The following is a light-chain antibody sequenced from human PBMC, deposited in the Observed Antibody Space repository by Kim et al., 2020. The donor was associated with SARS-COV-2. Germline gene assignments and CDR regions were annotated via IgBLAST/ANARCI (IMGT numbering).Light chain of an antibody. V-gene: IGKV3-20*01. CDR3: QQYGTSLYT. J-gene: IGKJ2*01. Sequence: LSPGERATLSCRDSQGITGNYLAWYQQRPGQAPRLLIYGTSNRATGIPDRFSGSGSGTDFTLTISRLEPEDFALFYCQQYGTSLYTFGQGTKLEI. CDR1: QGITGNY. CDR2: GTS.